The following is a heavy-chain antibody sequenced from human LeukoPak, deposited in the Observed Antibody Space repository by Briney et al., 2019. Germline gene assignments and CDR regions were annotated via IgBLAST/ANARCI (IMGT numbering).Heavy chain of an antibody. Sequence: SETLSLTCTVNSGTLSGYYWTWIRQSSGKGLEYIGEINQSGDTNYNPSLKSRVTISVDTSKNQFSLKLRSVTAADTAMYYCARLWSTDCSGGSCPHQPNSWGQGTLVTVSS. V-gene: IGHV4-34*01. CDR2: INQSGDT. CDR3: ARLWSTDCSGGSCPHQPNS. CDR1: SGTLSGYY. D-gene: IGHD2-15*01. J-gene: IGHJ4*02.